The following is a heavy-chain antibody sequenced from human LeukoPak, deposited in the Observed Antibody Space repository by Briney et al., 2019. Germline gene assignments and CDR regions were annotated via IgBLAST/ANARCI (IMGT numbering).Heavy chain of an antibody. CDR3: ARTKYYFDSSDYFFFDP. Sequence: SETLSLTCTVSYESISSSSHYWGWIRRPPGKGLEWIGSIDSGRNIHSNPSLDSRDTISVVTSKNQFSLKLSSVTAADTAVYYCARTKYYFDSSDYFFFDPWGQGILVTVSS. CDR1: YESISSSSHY. V-gene: IGHV4-39*01. D-gene: IGHD3-22*01. J-gene: IGHJ5*02. CDR2: IDSGRNI.